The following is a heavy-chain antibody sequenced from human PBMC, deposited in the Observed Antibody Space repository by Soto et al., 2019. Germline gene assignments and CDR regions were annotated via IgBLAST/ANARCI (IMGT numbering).Heavy chain of an antibody. CDR3: ARDRAVAIPFDP. V-gene: IGHV3-33*01. D-gene: IGHD2-2*02. Sequence: QVQLEESGGGVVQPGRSLRLSCAASGFTFSNYGVHWLRQAPGKGLEWVADIWYHGRNTYYADSVEGRFTISRDNSKNSVSLHMNSLSVEDTAVYFCARDRAVAIPFDPWGQGALVTVSS. J-gene: IGHJ5*02. CDR1: GFTFSNYG. CDR2: IWYHGRNT.